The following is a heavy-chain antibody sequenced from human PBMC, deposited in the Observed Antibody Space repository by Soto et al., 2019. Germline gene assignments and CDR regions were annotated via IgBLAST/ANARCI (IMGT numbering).Heavy chain of an antibody. D-gene: IGHD1-1*01. V-gene: IGHV1-2*02. CDR1: GYTFTDTF. CDR3: ARTLPTTVLGFDY. CDR2: INPNLGNT. J-gene: IGHJ4*02. Sequence: QVQLVQSGAEMNRPGASVKVSCKASGYTFTDTFIHWVRQAPGQRPEWLGWINPNLGNTHYSRKFQGRVTLTRDTSVTTVYMELAGLESDDSAFYFCARTLPTTVLGFDYWGQGTLVTVSS.